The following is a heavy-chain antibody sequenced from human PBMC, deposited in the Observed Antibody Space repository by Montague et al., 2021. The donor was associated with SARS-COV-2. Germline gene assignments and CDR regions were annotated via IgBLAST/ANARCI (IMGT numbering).Heavy chain of an antibody. CDR3: ARGAPGY. D-gene: IGHD1-1*01. CDR1: GGSFSNYH. CDR2: INYGGST. Sequence: SETLSLTCAVYGGSFSNYHWTWIRQSPGGGLELIGQINYGGSTKYNPSLRSRGTISIDTSKNQFSLTLTSGTAADTAVYYCARGAPGYWGQGTLVTVSS. V-gene: IGHV4-34*01. J-gene: IGHJ4*02.